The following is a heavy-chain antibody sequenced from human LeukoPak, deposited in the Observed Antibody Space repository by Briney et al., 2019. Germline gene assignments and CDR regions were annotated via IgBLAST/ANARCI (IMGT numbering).Heavy chain of an antibody. Sequence: ASVKVSCKASGGTFTKYVVHWIRQAPGQRPEWMGWINAGNGDTKYSQNFQGRVTITRDTSASTTYMELSSLTSEDTALYYCARDDCGDTCYPGGYWGQGTLVTVSS. J-gene: IGHJ4*02. V-gene: IGHV1-3*01. CDR1: GGTFTKYV. CDR2: INAGNGDT. D-gene: IGHD2-2*01. CDR3: ARDDCGDTCYPGGY.